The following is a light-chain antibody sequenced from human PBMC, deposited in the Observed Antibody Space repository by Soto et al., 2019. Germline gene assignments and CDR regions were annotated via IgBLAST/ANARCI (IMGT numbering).Light chain of an antibody. J-gene: IGKJ1*01. CDR2: GAS. V-gene: IGKV3-20*01. Sequence: EIVLTQSPGTLSLSPGEEATLSCRASQSVDSNYLAWYQQKPGQTPRLIIYGASGRADGIPHRFSGSGFGTDFTLTISRLEPEDFAVYYCQQYGSSPRTFGQGTKVDIK. CDR1: QSVDSNY. CDR3: QQYGSSPRT.